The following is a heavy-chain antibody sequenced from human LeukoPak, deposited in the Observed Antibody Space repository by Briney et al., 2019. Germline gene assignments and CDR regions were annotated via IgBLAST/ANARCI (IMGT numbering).Heavy chain of an antibody. CDR1: GFTFGDYA. CDR3: ARDGVLRFLEWLPQGYYYGMDV. V-gene: IGHV3-21*01. CDR2: ISSSSSYI. J-gene: IGHJ6*02. D-gene: IGHD3-3*01. Sequence: GGSLRLSCTTSGFTFGDYAMTWVRQAPGKGLEWVSSISSSSSYIYYADSVKGRFTISRDNAKNSLYLQMNSLRAEDTAVYYCARDGVLRFLEWLPQGYYYGMDVWGQGTTVTVSS.